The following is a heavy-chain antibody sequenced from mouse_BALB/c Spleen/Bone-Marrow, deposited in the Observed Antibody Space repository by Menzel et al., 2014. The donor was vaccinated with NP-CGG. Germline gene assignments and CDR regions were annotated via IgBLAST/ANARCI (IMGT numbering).Heavy chain of an antibody. Sequence: SVRISCKASGYTFTSYYIHWVKQRPGQGLEWIGWIYPGNVNTKYNEKFKGKATLTADKSSSTAYMQLSSLTSEDSAVYFCARGGWLRDAMDYWGQGTSVTVSS. CDR1: GYTFTSYY. V-gene: IGHV1S56*01. CDR3: ARGGWLRDAMDY. CDR2: IYPGNVNT. D-gene: IGHD2-2*01. J-gene: IGHJ4*01.